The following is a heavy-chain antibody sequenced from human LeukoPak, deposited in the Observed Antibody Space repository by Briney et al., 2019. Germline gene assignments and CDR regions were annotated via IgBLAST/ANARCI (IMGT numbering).Heavy chain of an antibody. V-gene: IGHV3-11*01. CDR1: GFTFSDYY. CDR2: ISSSGSTI. J-gene: IGHJ6*03. Sequence: GGSLRLSCAAFGFTFSDYYMSWVRQAPGKGLEWVSYISSSGSTIYYSDSVKRRFTNARDNANNSLYLQMNSLRAEDTAMYYCARDYYCAGRYFYYYYRYVWVKGTTVTVSS. D-gene: IGHD3-10*01. CDR3: ARDYYCAGRYFYYYYRYV.